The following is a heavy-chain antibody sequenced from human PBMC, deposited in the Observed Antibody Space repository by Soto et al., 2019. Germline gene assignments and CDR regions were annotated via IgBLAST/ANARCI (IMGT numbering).Heavy chain of an antibody. CDR3: AKVGSGYDLDYDY. Sequence: AGSLRLSCAASGFTFSSYAMSWVRQAPGKGLEWVSAISGSGGSTYYADSVKGRLTISRDNSKNTLYLQMNSLRAEDTAVYYCAKVGSGYDLDYDYWGQGTLVTVSS. J-gene: IGHJ4*02. D-gene: IGHD5-12*01. CDR2: ISGSGGST. CDR1: GFTFSSYA. V-gene: IGHV3-23*01.